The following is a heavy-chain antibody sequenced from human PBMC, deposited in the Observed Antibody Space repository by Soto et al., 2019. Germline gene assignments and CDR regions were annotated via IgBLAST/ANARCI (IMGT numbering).Heavy chain of an antibody. V-gene: IGHV3-21*01. J-gene: IGHJ5*02. CDR3: ARACSSTSRTNWFDP. CDR1: GFTFSSYS. D-gene: IGHD2-2*01. CDR2: ISSSSSYI. Sequence: PGGSLRLSCAASGFTFSSYSMNWARQAPGKGLEWVSSISSSSSYIYYADSVKGRFTISRDNAKNSLYLQMNSLRAEDTAVYYCARACSSTSRTNWFDPWGQGTLVTVSS.